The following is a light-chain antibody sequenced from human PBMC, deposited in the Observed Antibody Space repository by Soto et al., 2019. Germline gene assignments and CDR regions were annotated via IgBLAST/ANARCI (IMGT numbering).Light chain of an antibody. V-gene: IGKV3-20*01. J-gene: IGKJ1*01. CDR1: QSVSSSY. Sequence: ESVLTQSPGTLSLSPGERATLSCRASQSVSSSYLAWYQQKPGQAPRLLIYGASSRATGIPDRFSGSGSGTEFTLTISRLEPEDFAVYFCQQYGSSPWTFGQGTKVDI. CDR2: GAS. CDR3: QQYGSSPWT.